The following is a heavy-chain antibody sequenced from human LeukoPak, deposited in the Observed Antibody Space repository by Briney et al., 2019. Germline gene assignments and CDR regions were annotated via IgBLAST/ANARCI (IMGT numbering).Heavy chain of an antibody. V-gene: IGHV4-4*02. CDR3: ARYPYNDGDYTRESGY. Sequence: SGTLSLTCTVSGASIGSSHWWTWVRQPPGRGLEWIGEIYPSGSTAYNPSLKSRVTLSLDKSNNQFSLDLTSVTAADTAVYYCARYPYNDGDYTRESGYWGQGILVTVSS. CDR1: GASIGSSHW. D-gene: IGHD4-17*01. CDR2: IYPSGST. J-gene: IGHJ4*02.